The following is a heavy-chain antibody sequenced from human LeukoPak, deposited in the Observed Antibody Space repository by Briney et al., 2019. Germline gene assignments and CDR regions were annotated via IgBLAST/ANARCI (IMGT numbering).Heavy chain of an antibody. CDR3: AKGLHTGQHYYGSGSYLKYYFDY. Sequence: GGSLRLSCAASGFTFSSYAMSWVRQAPGKGLEWVSAISGSGGSTYYADSVKGRFTISRDNSKNTLYLQMNSLRAEDTAVYYCAKGLHTGQHYYGSGSYLKYYFDYWGQGTLVTVSS. V-gene: IGHV3-23*01. CDR1: GFTFSSYA. CDR2: ISGSGGST. D-gene: IGHD3-10*01. J-gene: IGHJ4*02.